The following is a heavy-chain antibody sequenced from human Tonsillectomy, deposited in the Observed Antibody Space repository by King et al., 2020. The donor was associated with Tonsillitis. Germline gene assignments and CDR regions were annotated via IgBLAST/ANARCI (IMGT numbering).Heavy chain of an antibody. CDR3: ARDLLEEVAVYFFAY. Sequence: HVQLVESGAEVKRPGASVKVSCTASGYTFTGYYMHWVRQAPGQGLEWMGWINPNSGDTNYAQKFQGKVTMTRDTSISTAYMDLSSLTSDDTAIYYCARDLLEEVAVYFFAYWGQGTLVTASS. J-gene: IGHJ4*02. D-gene: IGHD6-19*01. CDR2: INPNSGDT. V-gene: IGHV1-2*02. CDR1: GYTFTGYY.